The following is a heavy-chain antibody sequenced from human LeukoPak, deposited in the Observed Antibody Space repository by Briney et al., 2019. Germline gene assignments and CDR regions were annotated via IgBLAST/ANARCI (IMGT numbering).Heavy chain of an antibody. CDR3: ARVPVSSSLNTKRYYYYYYYMDV. CDR2: IYYSGST. V-gene: IGHV4-59*01. CDR1: GGSISSYY. D-gene: IGHD6-13*01. J-gene: IGHJ6*03. Sequence: PSETLSLTCTVSGGSISSYYWSWIRQPPGKGLEWIGYIYYSGSTNYNPSLKSRVTISVDTSKNQFSLKLSSVTAADTAVDYCARVPVSSSLNTKRYYYYYYYMDVWGKGTTVTVSS.